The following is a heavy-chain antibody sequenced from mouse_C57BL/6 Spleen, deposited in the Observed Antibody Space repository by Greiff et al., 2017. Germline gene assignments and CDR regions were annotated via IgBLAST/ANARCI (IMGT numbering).Heavy chain of an antibody. Sequence: QVQLQQPGAELVKPGASVKVSCKASGYTFTSYWMHWVKQRPGQGLEWIGVIDPSDSYTNYNQKFKGKATLTVDTSSSTAYMQLSSLTSEDSAVYYCARSSKSYAMDYWGQGTSVTVSS. V-gene: IGHV1-59*01. D-gene: IGHD2-5*01. CDR1: GYTFTSYW. J-gene: IGHJ4*01. CDR3: ARSSKSYAMDY. CDR2: IDPSDSYT.